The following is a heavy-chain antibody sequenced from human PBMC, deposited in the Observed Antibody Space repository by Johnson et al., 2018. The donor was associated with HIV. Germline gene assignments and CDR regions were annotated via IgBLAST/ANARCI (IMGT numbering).Heavy chain of an antibody. CDR3: ARVRWLQLGAFDI. Sequence: VQLVESGGGLVQPGGSLRLSCAASGFTFSSYWMSWVRQAPGKGLEWVANIKQDGSETYYVDSVKGRFTISRDNAKNSLYLQMNSLRAEDTAVYYCARVRWLQLGAFDIWGQGTMVTVSS. CDR2: IKQDGSET. J-gene: IGHJ3*02. CDR1: GFTFSSYW. D-gene: IGHD5-24*01. V-gene: IGHV3-7*01.